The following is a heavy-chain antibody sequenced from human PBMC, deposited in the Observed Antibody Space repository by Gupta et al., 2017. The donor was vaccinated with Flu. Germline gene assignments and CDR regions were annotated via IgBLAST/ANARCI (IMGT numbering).Heavy chain of an antibody. CDR1: GASLGRDY. V-gene: IGHV4-34*01. CDR2: INHSGNT. Sequence: QVQLQQWGAGALKSSETLALTCAVHGASLGRDYWSWIRPPPGKGLEWNGEINHSGNTNYNPSLKSRVTISVDTSNNHFSLRLSSVTAADTAVYYCARVTRFPDAFDVWGQGTVVTASS. D-gene: IGHD3-10*02. J-gene: IGHJ3*01. CDR3: ARVTRFPDAFDV.